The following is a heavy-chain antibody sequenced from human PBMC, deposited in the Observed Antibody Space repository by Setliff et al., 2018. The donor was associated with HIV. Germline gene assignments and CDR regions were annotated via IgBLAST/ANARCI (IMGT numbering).Heavy chain of an antibody. D-gene: IGHD2-2*01. CDR2: IYYRGTT. V-gene: IGHV4-31*03. Sequence: PSETLSLTCTVSGGSIGTGGYYWSWIRQQPGKGLEWIGYIYYRGTTHYNPSLRSRATLSVDTSKNQFSLNLRSVTVADTAVYYCARATIVAVPAANYYFDFWGQGDLVTVSS. CDR3: ARATIVAVPAANYYFDF. J-gene: IGHJ4*02. CDR1: GGSIGTGGYY.